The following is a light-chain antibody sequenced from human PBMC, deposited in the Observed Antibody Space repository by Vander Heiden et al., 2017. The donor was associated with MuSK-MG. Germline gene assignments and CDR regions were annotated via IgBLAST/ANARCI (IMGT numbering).Light chain of an antibody. V-gene: IGLV2-8*01. CDR3: SSYAGSNNWV. CDR1: SSDVGGFNF. J-gene: IGLJ3*02. Sequence: QSALPQPPSASGSPAPSVTISCTGTSSDVGGFNFVSWYQQHPGKAPKLMIFEVTERPSGVPDRFSGSKSGNTASLTVSGLQAEDEAHYYCSSYAGSNNWVFGGGTKLTVL. CDR2: EVT.